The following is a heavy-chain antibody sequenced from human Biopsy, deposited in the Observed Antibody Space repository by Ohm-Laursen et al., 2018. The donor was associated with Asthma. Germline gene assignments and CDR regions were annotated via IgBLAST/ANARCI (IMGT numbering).Heavy chain of an antibody. CDR1: GFTFSDYG. CDR2: IGYDGSEQ. V-gene: IGHV3-30*02. J-gene: IGHJ4*02. CDR3: AKEMKTTGWTLGVY. D-gene: IGHD6-19*01. Sequence: GSLRLSCTASGFTFSDYGMHWVRQAPGKGLEWVGFIGYDGSEQHYGDSVEGRFTISRDNSRNTMYLHMNSLRADDTALYYCAKEMKTTGWTLGVYWGQGTRVTVSS.